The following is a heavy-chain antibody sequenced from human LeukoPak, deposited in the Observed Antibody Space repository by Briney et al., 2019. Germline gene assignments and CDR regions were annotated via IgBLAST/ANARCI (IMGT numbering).Heavy chain of an antibody. CDR3: ARSWTQYYFDY. V-gene: IGHV3-33*01. J-gene: IGHJ4*02. D-gene: IGHD3/OR15-3a*01. CDR2: IWYDGSKE. Sequence: GRSLRLSCAASGFTFTKYGLHWVRQAPGKGLEWVAVIWYDGSKEYYADSVKGRFTISRDNSKNTLYLHMNSLRAEDTAAYYCARSWTQYYFDYWGQGTLVTVSS. CDR1: GFTFTKYG.